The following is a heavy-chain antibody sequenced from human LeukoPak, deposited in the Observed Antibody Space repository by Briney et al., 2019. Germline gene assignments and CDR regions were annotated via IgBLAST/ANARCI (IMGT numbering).Heavy chain of an antibody. CDR2: IIPILGIA. Sequence: VKVSCKASGGTFSSYTISWVRQAPGQGLEWMGRIIPILGIANYAQRFQGRVTITADKSTSTAYMELSSLRSEDTAVYYCARDLGYYDSSGYWSYWGQGTLVTVSS. CDR1: GGTFSSYT. V-gene: IGHV1-69*04. CDR3: ARDLGYYDSSGYWSY. D-gene: IGHD3-22*01. J-gene: IGHJ4*02.